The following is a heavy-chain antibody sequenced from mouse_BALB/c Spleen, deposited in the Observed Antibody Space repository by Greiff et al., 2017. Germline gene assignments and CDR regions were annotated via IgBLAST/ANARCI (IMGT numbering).Heavy chain of an antibody. CDR3: ARDYYGSNYAMDY. J-gene: IGHJ4*01. CDR1: GFTFSDYY. CDR2: ISDGGSYT. Sequence: EVHLVESGGGLVKPGGSLKLSCAASGFTFSDYYMYWVRQTPEKRLEWVATISDGGSYTYYPDSVKGRFTISRDNAKNNLYLQMSSLKSEDTAMYYCARDYYGSNYAMDYWGQGTSVTVSS. V-gene: IGHV5-4*02. D-gene: IGHD1-1*01.